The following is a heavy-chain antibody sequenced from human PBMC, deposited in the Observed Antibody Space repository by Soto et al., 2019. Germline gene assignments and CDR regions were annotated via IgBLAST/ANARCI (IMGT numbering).Heavy chain of an antibody. CDR3: EKGATVTPHYQYSGMDV. CDR2: VNWGGDTT. Sequence: EVHLEESGGAVVQPGGSLRLSCAASGFTFDDFAMCWVRQVPGKGLEWISLVNWGGDTTFYAESVKGRFIISRDNTKNSEYLQMTSLRSKDSAIYYCEKGATVTPHYQYSGMDVGGQGPTVTVSS. CDR1: GFTFDDFA. D-gene: IGHD4-17*01. J-gene: IGHJ6*02. V-gene: IGHV3-43D*04.